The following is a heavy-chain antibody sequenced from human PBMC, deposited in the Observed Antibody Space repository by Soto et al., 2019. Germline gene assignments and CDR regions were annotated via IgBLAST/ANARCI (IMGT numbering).Heavy chain of an antibody. CDR1: GITFSNYW. V-gene: IGHV3-74*03. J-gene: IGHJ4*02. D-gene: IGHD3-10*01. CDR2: INDDGSST. Sequence: EIQLVESGGGLVQPGGSLRLSCAASGITFSNYWMHWARQVPGKGLVWVSHINDDGSSTKFADSVKGRFTISRDNAKNTLYLQMSALRVEDTAVYYCGRDCNGPIGWGQGTLVTVSS. CDR3: GRDCNGPIG.